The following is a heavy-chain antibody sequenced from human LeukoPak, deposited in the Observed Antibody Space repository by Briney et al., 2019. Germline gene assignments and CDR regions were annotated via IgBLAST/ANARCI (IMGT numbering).Heavy chain of an antibody. CDR2: IYYSGST. V-gene: IGHV4-39*01. Sequence: SETLSLTCTVSGGSISSSSYYWGWIRQPPGKGLEWIGSIYYSGSTYYNPSLKSRVTISVDTSKNQFSLKLSSVTAADTAVYYCARHSSGWYFDYWGQGTLVTVSS. CDR1: GGSISSSSYY. J-gene: IGHJ4*02. D-gene: IGHD6-19*01. CDR3: ARHSSGWYFDY.